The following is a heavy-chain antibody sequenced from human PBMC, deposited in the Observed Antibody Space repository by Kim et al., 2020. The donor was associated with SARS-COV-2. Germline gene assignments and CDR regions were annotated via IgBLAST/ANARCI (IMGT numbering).Heavy chain of an antibody. CDR1: GFTFSSYG. Sequence: GGSLRLSCAASGFTFSSYGMHWVRQAPGKGLEWVAVIWYDGSNKYYADSVKGRFTISRDNSKNTLYLQMNSLRAEDTAVYYCAKGASSFDCVFRPAYYYYYGMGVWGGGTTVTVSS. CDR2: IWYDGSNK. CDR3: AKGASSFDCVFRPAYYYYYGMGV. D-gene: IGHD3-9*01. V-gene: IGHV3-33*06. J-gene: IGHJ6*02.